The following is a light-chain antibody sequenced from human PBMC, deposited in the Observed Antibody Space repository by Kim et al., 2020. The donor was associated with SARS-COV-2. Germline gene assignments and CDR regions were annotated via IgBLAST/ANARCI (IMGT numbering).Light chain of an antibody. V-gene: IGLV3-1*01. CDR3: QAWDSSTAV. J-gene: IGLJ3*02. CDR1: KWGDKY. Sequence: PGQTSRSTCAGDKWGDKYACWYQQKPGQTPVLDIYKDSKRPSGIPERFSGSNSGNTATLTISGTQAMDEADYYCQAWDSSTAVFGGGTQLTVL. CDR2: KDS.